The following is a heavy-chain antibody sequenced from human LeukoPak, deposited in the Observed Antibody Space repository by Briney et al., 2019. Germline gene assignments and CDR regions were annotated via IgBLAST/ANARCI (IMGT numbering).Heavy chain of an antibody. CDR2: IYHSGST. J-gene: IGHJ4*02. CDR3: ARLGPSASYYYDSSGYYPFDY. Sequence: SETLSLTCTVSGYSISSGYYWGWIRPPPGKGLEWIGSIYHSGSTYYNPSLKSRVTISVDTSKNQFSLKLSSVTAADTAVYYCARLGPSASYYYDSSGYYPFDYWGQGTLVTVSS. D-gene: IGHD3-22*01. CDR1: GYSISSGYY. V-gene: IGHV4-38-2*02.